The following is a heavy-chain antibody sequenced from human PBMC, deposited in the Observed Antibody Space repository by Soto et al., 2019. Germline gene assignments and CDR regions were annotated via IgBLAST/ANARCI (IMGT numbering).Heavy chain of an antibody. D-gene: IGHD3-3*01. CDR3: AKGRYDFWSPYYFDS. CDR1: GLNFDDFA. J-gene: IGHJ4*02. CDR2: ITWNSRVL. V-gene: IGHV3-9*01. Sequence: LRLSCVGTGLNFDDFAMHWVRQAPGKGLEWVSGITWNSRVLAYADSVKGRFTISRDNARNSLYLQMDSLRDEDTALYYCAKGRYDFWSPYYFDSWGQGTLVTVSS.